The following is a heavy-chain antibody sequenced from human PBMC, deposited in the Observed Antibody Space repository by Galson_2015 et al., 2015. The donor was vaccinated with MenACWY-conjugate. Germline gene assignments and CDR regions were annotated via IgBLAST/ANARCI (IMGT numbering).Heavy chain of an antibody. CDR1: GFTFRNYW. D-gene: IGHD6-19*01. J-gene: IGHJ4*02. CDR2: VNSDGSTT. V-gene: IGHV3-74*01. Sequence: SLRLSCAASGFTFRNYWMHWVRHAPGKGLVWVARVNSDGSTTVYADSVKGRFIISRDNAKNTLYLQMNSLRVEDTAVFYCARELEHIAVRGVYGADSNWGQGTLVTVSS. CDR3: ARELEHIAVRGVYGADSN.